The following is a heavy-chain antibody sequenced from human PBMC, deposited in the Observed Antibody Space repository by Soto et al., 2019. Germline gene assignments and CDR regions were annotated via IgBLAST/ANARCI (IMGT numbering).Heavy chain of an antibody. CDR2: ISYSGST. CDR3: ARGSGSYYAY. D-gene: IGHD1-26*01. CDR1: GASVSSGNYY. Sequence: QVQLQESGPGLVKPSETLSLTCTVSGASVSSGNYYWSWIRQPPGKGLECIGYISYSGSTNYNPARKSRVTTSIDTSKNQFSLKLSSVTAADTAVSYCARGSGSYYAYWGQGTLVTVSS. V-gene: IGHV4-61*01. J-gene: IGHJ4*02.